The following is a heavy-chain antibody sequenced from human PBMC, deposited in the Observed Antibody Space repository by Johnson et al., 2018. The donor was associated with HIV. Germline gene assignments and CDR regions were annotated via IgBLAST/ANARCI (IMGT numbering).Heavy chain of an antibody. J-gene: IGHJ3*02. V-gene: IGHV3-20*04. CDR1: GFTFDDYG. Sequence: VQLVESGGGVERPGGSLRLSCAASGFTFDDYGMSWVRQAPGQGPECVAVINWNSGSTGYADSVKGRFTISRDNAKNSLYLQMNSLRAEDTALYYCTHYSGSFYMGAFDIWGQETMVTVSS. CDR2: INWNSGST. CDR3: THYSGSFYMGAFDI. D-gene: IGHD1-26*01.